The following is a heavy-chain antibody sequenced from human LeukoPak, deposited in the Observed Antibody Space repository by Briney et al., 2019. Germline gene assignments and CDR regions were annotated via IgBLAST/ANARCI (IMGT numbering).Heavy chain of an antibody. CDR3: ARGTSGSPNWFDP. J-gene: IGHJ5*02. V-gene: IGHV3-48*02. Sequence: GGSLRLSCAASGFTFSDHYMDWVRQAPGKGLEWVSYISSSSSTIYFADSVKGRFTVSRDNAKNSLYLQMNSLRDEDTAVYFCARGTSGSPNWFDPWGQGTLVTVSS. CDR1: GFTFSDHY. D-gene: IGHD6-13*01. CDR2: ISSSSSTI.